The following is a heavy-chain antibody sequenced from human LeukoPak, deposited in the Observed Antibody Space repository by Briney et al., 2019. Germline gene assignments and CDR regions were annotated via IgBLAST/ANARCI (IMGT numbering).Heavy chain of an antibody. CDR2: IIPIFGTA. Sequence: SVKVSCKASGYTFTSYGISWVRQAPGQGLEWMGGIIPIFGTANYAQKFQGRVTITADKSTSTAYMELSSLRSEDTAVYYCARDGATFGLNYYYYYMDVWGKGTTVTVSS. J-gene: IGHJ6*03. CDR3: ARDGATFGLNYYYYYMDV. CDR1: GYTFTSYG. V-gene: IGHV1-69*06. D-gene: IGHD4/OR15-4a*01.